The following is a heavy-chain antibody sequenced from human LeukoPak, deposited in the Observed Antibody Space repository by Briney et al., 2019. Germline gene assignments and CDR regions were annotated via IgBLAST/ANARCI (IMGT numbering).Heavy chain of an antibody. CDR1: GFTFSKYW. J-gene: IGHJ4*02. CDR3: ATKQWLAPPPDS. D-gene: IGHD6-19*01. Sequence: GGSLRLSCAASGFTFSKYWMLWVRQAPGKGLESVSRINTDGTVTTYADTVKGRFTVSRDNADNTMFLQMNSVRDEDTAVYYCATKQWLAPPPDSWGQGTPVTVSS. CDR2: INTDGTVT. V-gene: IGHV3-74*01.